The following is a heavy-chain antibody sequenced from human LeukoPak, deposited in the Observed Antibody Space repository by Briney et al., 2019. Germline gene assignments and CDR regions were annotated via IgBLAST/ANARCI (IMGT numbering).Heavy chain of an antibody. J-gene: IGHJ4*02. CDR3: ARESGDYVKFDY. CDR2: INHSGST. V-gene: IGHV4-34*01. D-gene: IGHD3-16*01. Sequence: SETLSLTCAVYGGSFSGYYWSWIRQPPGKGLEWIGEINHSGSTNYNPSLKSRVTISVDTSKNQFSLKLSSVTPEDTAVYYCARESGDYVKFDYWGQGTLVTVSS. CDR1: GGSFSGYY.